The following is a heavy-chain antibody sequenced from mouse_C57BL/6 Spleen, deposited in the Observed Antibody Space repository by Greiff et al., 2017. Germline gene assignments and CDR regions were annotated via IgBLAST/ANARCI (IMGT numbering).Heavy chain of an antibody. CDR1: GYTFTDYY. CDR3: ARSVTGSYAMDY. Sequence: EVQLQESGPVLVKPGASVKMSCKASGYTFTDYYMNWVKQSHGKSLEWIGVINPYNGGTSYNQKFKGKATLTVDKSSSTAYMELNSLTSEDSAVYYCARSVTGSYAMDYWGQGTSVTVSS. D-gene: IGHD4-1*01. V-gene: IGHV1-19*01. CDR2: INPYNGGT. J-gene: IGHJ4*01.